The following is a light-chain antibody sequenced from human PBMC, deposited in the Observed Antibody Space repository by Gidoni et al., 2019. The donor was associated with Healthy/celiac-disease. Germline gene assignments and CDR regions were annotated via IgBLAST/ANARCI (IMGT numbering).Light chain of an antibody. CDR1: QSLLHSNGYNY. V-gene: IGKV2-28*01. CDR2: LGS. CDR3: MQALQTPRT. Sequence: DIVMTKSPLSLHVTPGEPASISCRSSQSLLHSNGYNYLDWYLQKPGQSPQLLIYLGSNRASGVPDRFSGSGSGTDFTLKISRVEAEDVGVYYCMQALQTPRTFGQGTKVEIK. J-gene: IGKJ1*01.